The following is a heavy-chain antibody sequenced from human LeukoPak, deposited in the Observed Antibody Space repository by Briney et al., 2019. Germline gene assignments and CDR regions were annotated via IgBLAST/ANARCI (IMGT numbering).Heavy chain of an antibody. J-gene: IGHJ3*02. CDR3: ARAYYYSSGRHPFDI. V-gene: IGHV2-70*11. D-gene: IGHD3-10*01. CDR2: IDWDDDK. CDR1: GFSLSTSGMC. Sequence: SGPTLVTPTQTLTLTCTFSGFSLSTSGMCVNWIRQPPGEALEWLARIDWDDDKYYSTSLRTRLTISKDTSKDRVVLTMASMDPVDTATYYCARAYYYSSGRHPFDIWGQGTMVTVSS.